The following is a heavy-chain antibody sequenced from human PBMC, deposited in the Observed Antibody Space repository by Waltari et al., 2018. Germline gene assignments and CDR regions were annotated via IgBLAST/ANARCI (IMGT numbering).Heavy chain of an antibody. CDR3: ARDRGELLSPYFDY. Sequence: QLQLQESGPGLVKPSETLSLTCTVSGGSISSSSYYWGWIRQPPGKGLGWIGGIYYRGSTYYNPSLKSRVTISVDTSKNQFSLKLSSVTAADTAVYYCARDRGELLSPYFDYWGQGTLVTVSS. J-gene: IGHJ4*02. D-gene: IGHD1-26*01. CDR1: GGSISSSSYY. V-gene: IGHV4-39*07. CDR2: IYYRGST.